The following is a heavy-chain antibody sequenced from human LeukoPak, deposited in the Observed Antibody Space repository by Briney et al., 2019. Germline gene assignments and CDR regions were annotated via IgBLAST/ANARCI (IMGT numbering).Heavy chain of an antibody. V-gene: IGHV3-48*03. CDR2: ITISGHTK. J-gene: IGHJ4*02. Sequence: PGGSLSLSFAPSGFDLNTYEMNWVRQAPGKGLEWIADITISGHTKNYADSVKGRFTISRDNAGTSLYLQMNSLRVEDTGVYYCARGDPHAALWGQGTLVTVSS. CDR1: GFDLNTYE. CDR3: ARGDPHAAL.